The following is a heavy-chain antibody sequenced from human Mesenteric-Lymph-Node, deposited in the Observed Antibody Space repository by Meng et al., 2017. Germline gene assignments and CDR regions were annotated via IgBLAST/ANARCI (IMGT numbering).Heavy chain of an antibody. CDR1: DGSISSYY. CDR3: AGGAVAGTQNYYYYGMDV. V-gene: IGHV4-59*12. D-gene: IGHD6-19*01. CDR2: IYYSGST. J-gene: IGHJ6*02. Sequence: SETLSLTCTVSDGSISSYYWSWIRQPPGKGLEWIGYIYYSGSTNYNPSLKSRVTISVDTSKNQFSLKLSSVTAADTAVYYCAGGAVAGTQNYYYYGMDVWGQGTTVTVSS.